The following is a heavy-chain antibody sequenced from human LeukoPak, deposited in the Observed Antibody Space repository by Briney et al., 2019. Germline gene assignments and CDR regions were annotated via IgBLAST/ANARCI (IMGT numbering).Heavy chain of an antibody. D-gene: IGHD3-10*01. V-gene: IGHV1-2*02. J-gene: IGHJ5*02. CDR3: ARGRFGEWDNWFDP. CDR2: INPNSGAT. Sequence: ASVKVSCKASGYTFTGYYIHWVRQAPGQGLEWMAWINPNSGATNYAQKFQGRVSMTRDTSISTAYMALSRLTSDDTAAYFCARGRFGEWDNWFDPWGQGTLVTVSS. CDR1: GYTFTGYY.